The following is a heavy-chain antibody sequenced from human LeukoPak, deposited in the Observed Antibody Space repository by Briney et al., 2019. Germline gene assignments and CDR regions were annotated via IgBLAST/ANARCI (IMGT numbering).Heavy chain of an antibody. CDR3: AREAAGIAAAGTWDYYYMDV. CDR1: GYTFTSYD. Sequence: ASVKVSCKASGYTFTSYDINWVRQATGQGLEWMGWMNPNSGNTGYAQKFQGRVTITRNTSISTAYMELSSLRSEDTAVYYCAREAAGIAAAGTWDYYYMDVWGKGTTVTVSS. J-gene: IGHJ6*03. V-gene: IGHV1-8*03. D-gene: IGHD6-13*01. CDR2: MNPNSGNT.